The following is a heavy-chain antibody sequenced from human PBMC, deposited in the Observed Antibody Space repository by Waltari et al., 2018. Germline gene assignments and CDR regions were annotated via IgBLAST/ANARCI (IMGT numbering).Heavy chain of an antibody. J-gene: IGHJ4*02. CDR3: ARGDDILTDYYKGLDY. D-gene: IGHD3-9*01. CDR2: ISAYNNST. V-gene: IGHV1-18*01. Sequence: QVQLVQSGAEVKKPGASVKVSCKASGYIFTSFGISWVRQAPGQGLEWMGWISAYNNSTNYAQKIQGRVTMTTDTSTSTAYMELRSLISDDTAVYYCARGDDILTDYYKGLDYWGRGTLVTVSS. CDR1: GYIFTSFG.